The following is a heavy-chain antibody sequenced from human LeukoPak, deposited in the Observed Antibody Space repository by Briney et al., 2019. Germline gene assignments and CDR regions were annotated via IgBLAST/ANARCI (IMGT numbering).Heavy chain of an antibody. CDR1: GYTFTAYY. CDR2: FDPEDGET. Sequence: ASVKVSCKAFGYTFTAYYMHWVRQAPGKGLEWMGGFDPEDGETIYAQKFQGRVTMTEDTSTDTAYMELSSLRSEDTAVYYCATRGGGIVGASYYYYYYMDVWGKGTTVTVSS. V-gene: IGHV1-24*01. D-gene: IGHD1-26*01. J-gene: IGHJ6*03. CDR3: ATRGGGIVGASYYYYYYMDV.